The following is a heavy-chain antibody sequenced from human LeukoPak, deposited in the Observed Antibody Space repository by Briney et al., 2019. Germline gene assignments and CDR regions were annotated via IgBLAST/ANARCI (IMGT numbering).Heavy chain of an antibody. J-gene: IGHJ4*02. CDR3: ARDSGVVWSKGGY. CDR2: IIPILGIA. D-gene: IGHD2-21*01. Sequence: ASVKVSCKASGGTFSSYAISWVRQAPGQGLEWMGRIIPILGIANYAQKFQGRVTITADKSTSTAYMELSSLRSEDTAVYYCARDSGVVWSKGGYWGQGPLVTVSS. CDR1: GGTFSSYA. V-gene: IGHV1-69*04.